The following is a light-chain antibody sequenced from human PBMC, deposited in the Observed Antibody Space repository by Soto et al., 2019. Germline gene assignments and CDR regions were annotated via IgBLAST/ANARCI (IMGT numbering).Light chain of an antibody. Sequence: QSVMTQSPSMSGAPGQRVTISCTGTGSNIGSNYDVNWYQQLPGTAPRLLISANTNRPSGVPDRFSGSKSGASASLAISGLQAEDEGGYYCPACEGSLGGVVFGGGTKLTVL. CDR2: ANT. J-gene: IGLJ3*02. CDR3: PACEGSLGGVV. V-gene: IGLV1-40*03. CDR1: GSNIGSNYD.